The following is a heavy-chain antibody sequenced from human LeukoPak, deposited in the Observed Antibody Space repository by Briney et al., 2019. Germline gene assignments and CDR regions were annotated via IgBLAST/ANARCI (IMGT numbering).Heavy chain of an antibody. CDR1: GYTITGYY. V-gene: IGHV1-2*02. CDR2: INPNNGGT. CDR3: GRDRHWNQGNFDY. Sequence: ASVKASCKAFGYTITGYYIHWVREAPGQVLEWMGWINPNNGGTNSAQKFQGRVTMTRDTSIGTAYMELNRLTYDDTAVYYCGRDRHWNQGNFDYWGQGTLVTVSS. D-gene: IGHD1-1*01. J-gene: IGHJ4*02.